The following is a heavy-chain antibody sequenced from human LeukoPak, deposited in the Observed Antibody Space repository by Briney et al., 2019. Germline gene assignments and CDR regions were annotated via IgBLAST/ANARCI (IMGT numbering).Heavy chain of an antibody. Sequence: SETLSPTCAVYGGSFSGYYWSWIRQPPGKGLEWIGEINHSGNTNYNPSLKSRVTISVDTSKNQFSLKLSSVTAADTAVYYCARVSPWGYYDSSGYYYDYWGQGTLVTVSS. CDR2: INHSGNT. D-gene: IGHD3-22*01. CDR3: ARVSPWGYYDSSGYYYDY. CDR1: GGSFSGYY. J-gene: IGHJ4*02. V-gene: IGHV4-34*01.